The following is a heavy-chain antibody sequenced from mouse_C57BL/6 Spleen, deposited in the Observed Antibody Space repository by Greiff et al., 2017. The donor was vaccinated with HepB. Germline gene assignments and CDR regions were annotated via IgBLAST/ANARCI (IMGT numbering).Heavy chain of an antibody. CDR1: GISITTGNYR. D-gene: IGHD2-1*01. Sequence: DVQLQESGPGLVKPSQTVFLTCTVTGISITTGNYRWSWIRQFPGNKLEWIGYIYYSGTITYNPSLTSRTTITRDTPKNQFFLEMNSLTAEDTATYYCARDREIYYGNYLSSFWGQGTTLTVSS. V-gene: IGHV3-5*01. CDR3: ARDREIYYGNYLSSF. CDR2: IYYSGTI. J-gene: IGHJ2*01.